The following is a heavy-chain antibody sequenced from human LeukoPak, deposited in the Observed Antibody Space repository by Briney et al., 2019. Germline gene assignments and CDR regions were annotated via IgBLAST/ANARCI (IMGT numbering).Heavy chain of an antibody. J-gene: IGHJ4*02. CDR2: ISGNNGNT. CDR1: GYTFTSYG. D-gene: IGHD3-16*02. V-gene: IGHV1-18*01. Sequence: ASVKVSCKASGYTFTSYGISWVRQAPGQGLEWMGWISGNNGNTNYAQKLQGRVTMTTDTSTSTAYVELRSLRSDDTALYYCARVRVNYVWGNYPVDYWGQGTLVTASS. CDR3: ARVRVNYVWGNYPVDY.